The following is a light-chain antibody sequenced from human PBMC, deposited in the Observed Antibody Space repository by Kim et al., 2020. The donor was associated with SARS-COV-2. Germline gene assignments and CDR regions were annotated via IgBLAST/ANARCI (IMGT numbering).Light chain of an antibody. CDR2: RAS. Sequence: SVGDKVTITCRASQSISKWLAWYQQKPGKAPKLLIFRASALDTGVPSRCSGRGYGTEFSLTISDLQPDDFATYYCQQYATYLSVTFGQGTKVDIK. CDR1: QSISKW. V-gene: IGKV1-5*03. J-gene: IGKJ1*01. CDR3: QQYATYLSVT.